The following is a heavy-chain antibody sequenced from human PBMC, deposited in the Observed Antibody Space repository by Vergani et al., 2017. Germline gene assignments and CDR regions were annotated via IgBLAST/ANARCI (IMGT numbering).Heavy chain of an antibody. CDR3: ERSRDYESGSYNITYYGLDV. Sequence: QVDLQESGPGLVKPSETLSLTCTVSGGAISTYYWSWIRQPPGKGLEWLGYSCYSGSTNYNPSLKSRVRISVDKYKNQFSLKLTSVTAEGADVYYCERSRDYESGSYNITYYGLDVWGQGTIVTVSS. CDR2: SCYSGST. CDR1: GGAISTYY. J-gene: IGHJ3*01. D-gene: IGHD3-10*01. V-gene: IGHV4-59*01.